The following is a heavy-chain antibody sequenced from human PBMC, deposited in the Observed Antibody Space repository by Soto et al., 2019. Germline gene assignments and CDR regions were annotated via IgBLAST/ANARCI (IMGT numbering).Heavy chain of an antibody. J-gene: IGHJ6*02. CDR1: GGSISSGGYY. V-gene: IGHV4-31*03. CDR2: IYYSGST. CDR3: ARIVATIPHFYYGMDV. Sequence: PSETLSLTCTVPGGSISSGGYYWSWRRQHPGKGLAWIGYIYYSGSTYYNPSLKSRVTISVDTSKNQFSLQLSSVTAADTAVYDCARIVATIPHFYYGMDVWGQGTTVTVSS. D-gene: IGHD5-12*01.